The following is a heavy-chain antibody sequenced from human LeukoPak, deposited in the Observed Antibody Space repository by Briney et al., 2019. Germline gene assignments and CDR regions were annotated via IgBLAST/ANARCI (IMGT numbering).Heavy chain of an antibody. CDR3: ARDTAWGQSFDY. CDR1: GFTFSSYW. CDR2: ISSSSSYI. D-gene: IGHD3-16*01. Sequence: GGSLRLSCAASGFTFSSYWMSWVRQAPGKGLEWVSSISSSSSYIYYADSVKGRFTISRDNAKNSLYLQMNSLRAEDTAVYYCARDTAWGQSFDYWGQGTLVTVSS. J-gene: IGHJ4*02. V-gene: IGHV3-21*01.